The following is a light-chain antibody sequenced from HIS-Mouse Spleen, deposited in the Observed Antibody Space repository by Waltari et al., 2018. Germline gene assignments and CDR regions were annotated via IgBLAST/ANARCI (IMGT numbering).Light chain of an antibody. J-gene: IGLJ1*01. CDR3: SSYTSSSTF. CDR1: SSDVGGYNY. Sequence: QSALTQPASVSGSPGQSITISCTGTSSDVGGYNYVSWYPQHPGKARKLMISEFSNRPAGVSHRFSGPKSGNTSSLTISGLQAEDEADYYCSSYTSSSTFFGTGTKVTVL. V-gene: IGLV2-14*01. CDR2: EFS.